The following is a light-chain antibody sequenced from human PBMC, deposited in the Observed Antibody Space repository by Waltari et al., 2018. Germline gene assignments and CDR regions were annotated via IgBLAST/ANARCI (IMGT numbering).Light chain of an antibody. CDR2: DAF. V-gene: IGKV3-11*01. Sequence: EIVLTQSPATLSLSPGERATLSCKTSQSVNSYLAWYQQKPGQAPMLLIYDAFNRDTGIPARFSGSGSGTDFTLTISSLEPEDFAVYYCQQRSTWPLTFGGGTKLEIK. CDR1: QSVNSY. CDR3: QQRSTWPLT. J-gene: IGKJ4*01.